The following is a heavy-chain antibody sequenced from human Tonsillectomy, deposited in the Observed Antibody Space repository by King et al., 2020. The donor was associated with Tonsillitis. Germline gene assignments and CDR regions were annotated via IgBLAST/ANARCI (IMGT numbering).Heavy chain of an antibody. CDR1: RYTFTGYY. CDR3: ARGVTLSGYDFNYFDY. J-gene: IGHJ4*02. CDR2: INPNSGGT. Sequence: VQLVQSGAEVKKPGASVKVSCKASRYTFTGYYMHWVRQAPGQGLEWMGWINPNSGGTNYAQKFRGWVTMTRDTSISTAYMEVSRLTSDDTAVYYCARGVTLSGYDFNYFDYWGQGTLVTVSS. V-gene: IGHV1-2*04. D-gene: IGHD5-12*01.